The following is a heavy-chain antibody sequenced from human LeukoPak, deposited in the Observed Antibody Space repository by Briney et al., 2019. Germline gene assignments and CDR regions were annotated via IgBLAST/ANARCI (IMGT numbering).Heavy chain of an antibody. CDR1: GLTISNYW. CDR3: ARGRGVSLDY. V-gene: IGHV3-74*01. CDR2: INSEGSSI. Sequence: GGSLRLSCAASGLTISNYWMHWVRHVPGKGLVWVSRINSEGSSIIYADSVKGRFTISRDNAKNTLNLQMNSLRAEDTAVYYCARGRGVSLDYWGQGALVTVSS. D-gene: IGHD3-10*01. J-gene: IGHJ4*02.